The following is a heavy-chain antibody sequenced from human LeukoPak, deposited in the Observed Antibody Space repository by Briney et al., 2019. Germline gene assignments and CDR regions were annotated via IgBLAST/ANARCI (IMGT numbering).Heavy chain of an antibody. CDR2: ISSSGSTI. J-gene: IGHJ4*02. V-gene: IGHV3-11*01. CDR1: GFTFSDYY. Sequence: GGSLRLSCAASGFTFSDYYMSWIRQAPGKGLEWVSYISSSGSTINYTDSVKGRFTISRDNAKNSLYLQMNSLRAEDTAVYYCARDRRRDGYNSPDYWGQGTLVTVSS. D-gene: IGHD5-24*01. CDR3: ARDRRRDGYNSPDY.